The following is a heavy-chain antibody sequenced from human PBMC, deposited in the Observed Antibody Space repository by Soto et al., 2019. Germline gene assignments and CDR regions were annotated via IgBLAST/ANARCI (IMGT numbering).Heavy chain of an antibody. CDR2: ISSSSSYT. D-gene: IGHD2-2*01. V-gene: IGHV3-11*05. CDR1: GFTFSSYA. CDR3: ARDRYCSSTSCLVPWFDP. Sequence: GGSLRLSCAASGFTFSSYAMSWVRQAPGKGLEWVSYISSSSSYTNYADSLKGRFTISRDNAKNLLYLQMNSLRAEDTALFYCARDRYCSSTSCLVPWFDPWGQGTLVTVSS. J-gene: IGHJ5*02.